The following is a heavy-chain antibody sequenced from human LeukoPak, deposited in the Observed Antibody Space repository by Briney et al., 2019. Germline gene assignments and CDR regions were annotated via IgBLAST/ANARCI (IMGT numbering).Heavy chain of an antibody. CDR1: GYTFTGYY. CDR2: INPNSGGT. CDR3: ARDVSDILTGNIDY. Sequence: ASVKVSCKASGYTFTGYYMRWVRQAPGQGLEWMGWINPNSGGTNYAQKFQGRVTMTRDTSISTAYMELSRLRSDDTAVYYCARDVSDILTGNIDYWGQGTLVTVSS. D-gene: IGHD3-9*01. V-gene: IGHV1-2*02. J-gene: IGHJ4*02.